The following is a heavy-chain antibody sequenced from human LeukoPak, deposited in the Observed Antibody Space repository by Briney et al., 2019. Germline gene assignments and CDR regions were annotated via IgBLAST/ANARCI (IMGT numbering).Heavy chain of an antibody. CDR2: IYHSGST. CDR1: GYSISSGYY. D-gene: IGHD3-10*01. J-gene: IGHJ5*02. CDR3: ARKTMVRGVLNWFDP. Sequence: PSETLSLTCTVSGYSISSGYYWGWIRQPPWKGLEGIGSIYHSGSTYYNPSLKSRVTISVDTSKNQLSLKLSSVTAAGTAVYYCARKTMVRGVLNWFDPWGQGTLVTVSS. V-gene: IGHV4-38-2*02.